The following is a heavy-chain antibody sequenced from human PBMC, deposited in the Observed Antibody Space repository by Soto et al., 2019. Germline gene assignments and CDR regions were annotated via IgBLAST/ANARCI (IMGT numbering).Heavy chain of an antibody. CDR2: ISISSSTI. J-gene: IGHJ5*02. Sequence: EVQLVESGGGLVQPGGSLRLSCAASGFTFSSYSMNWVSQDPGKGLEWVSYISISSSTIYYADSVKGRFTISRDNAKNSLYLQMNSLRDEDTAVYYCARDREGSGSYSGGWLDPWGQGTLVTVSS. CDR1: GFTFSSYS. CDR3: ARDREGSGSYSGGWLDP. D-gene: IGHD1-26*01. V-gene: IGHV3-48*02.